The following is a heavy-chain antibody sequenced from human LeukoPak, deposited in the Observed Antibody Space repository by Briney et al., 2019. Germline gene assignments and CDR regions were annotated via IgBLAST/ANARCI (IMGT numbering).Heavy chain of an antibody. CDR1: GFIFTTYW. V-gene: IGHV3-74*01. J-gene: IGHJ4*02. CDR2: INSDGSDT. Sequence: PGGSLGLSCSASGFIFTTYWMHWVREAPGKGLVWVARINSDGSDTYYADSVKGRFTISRDNSKNTVYLQMNSLRAEDTAVYYCTRDLVGATSDFWGQGTLVTVSS. D-gene: IGHD1-26*01. CDR3: TRDLVGATSDF.